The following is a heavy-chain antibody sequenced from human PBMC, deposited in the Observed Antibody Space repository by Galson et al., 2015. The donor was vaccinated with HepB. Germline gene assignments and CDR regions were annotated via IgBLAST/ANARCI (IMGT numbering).Heavy chain of an antibody. Sequence: ETLSLTCAVYGGSFSGYYWSWIRQPPGKGLEWIGEINHSGSTNYNPSLKSRVTISVDTSKNQFSLKLSSVTAADTAVYYCARGRRQMSGSYGYWGQGTLVTVSS. V-gene: IGHV4-34*01. J-gene: IGHJ4*02. D-gene: IGHD1-26*01. CDR3: ARGRRQMSGSYGY. CDR1: GGSFSGYY. CDR2: INHSGST.